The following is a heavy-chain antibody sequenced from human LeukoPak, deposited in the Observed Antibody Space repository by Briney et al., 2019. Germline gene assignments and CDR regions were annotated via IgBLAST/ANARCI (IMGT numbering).Heavy chain of an antibody. J-gene: IGHJ4*02. CDR3: ARRRELRRSSYDY. CDR2: IIPIFGTA. Sequence: AASVKVSCKASGGTFSSYAISWVRQAPGQGLEWMGGIIPIFGTANYAQKFQGRVTITADESTSTAYMELSSLRSEDTAVYYCARRRELRRSSYDYWGQGTLVTVSS. V-gene: IGHV1-69*13. D-gene: IGHD1-26*01. CDR1: GGTFSSYA.